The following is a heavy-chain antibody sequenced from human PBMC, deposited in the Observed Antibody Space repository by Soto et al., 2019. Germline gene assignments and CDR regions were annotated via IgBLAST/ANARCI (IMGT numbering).Heavy chain of an antibody. Sequence: SETLSLTCTVSGGSISSYYWSWIRQPPGKGLEWIGYIYHSGTTYYNPSLKSRITMSVDTSKNQFSLSLTSVTAADTAVYFCARDIPSSGGYDNWLDPWGQGTLVTVSS. V-gene: IGHV4-30-4*01. D-gene: IGHD5-12*01. J-gene: IGHJ5*02. CDR3: ARDIPSSGGYDNWLDP. CDR1: GGSISSYY. CDR2: IYHSGTT.